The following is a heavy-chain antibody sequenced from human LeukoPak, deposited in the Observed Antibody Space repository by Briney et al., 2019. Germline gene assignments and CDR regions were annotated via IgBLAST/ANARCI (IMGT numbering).Heavy chain of an antibody. D-gene: IGHD5-18*01. V-gene: IGHV3-7*04. CDR2: IKQDGSEK. J-gene: IGHJ4*02. Sequence: GGSLRLSCAASGFTCSSYWMSWVRQAPGKGLEWVANIKQDGSEKYYVDSVKGRFTISRDNAKNSLYLQMNSLRAEDTAVYYCAGVVDTVFDYWGQGTLVTVSS. CDR1: GFTCSSYW. CDR3: AGVVDTVFDY.